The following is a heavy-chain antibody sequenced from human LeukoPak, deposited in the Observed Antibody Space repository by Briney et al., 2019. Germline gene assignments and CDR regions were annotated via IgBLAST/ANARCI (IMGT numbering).Heavy chain of an antibody. V-gene: IGHV3-66*01. CDR2: IYSGGST. CDR1: GFTVSSNY. CDR3: AREPSWYYYDSSGYFDY. Sequence: GGSLRLSCAASGFTVSSNYMSWVRQAPGKGLEWASVIYSGGSTYYADSVKGRFTISRDNSKNTLYLQMNSLRAEDTAVYYCAREPSWYYYDSSGYFDYWGQGTLVTVSS. D-gene: IGHD3-22*01. J-gene: IGHJ4*02.